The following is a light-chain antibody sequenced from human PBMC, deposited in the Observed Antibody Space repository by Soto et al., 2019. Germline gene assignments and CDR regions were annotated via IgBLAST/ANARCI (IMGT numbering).Light chain of an antibody. CDR1: QSVCSSY. V-gene: IGKV3-20*01. Sequence: EIVLTQSPGTLSLSPGDRVTLSCRASQSVCSSYLAWYQQKPGQAPRLLIYGASSRAPGIPDRYSGSGSGTDFTLTISRLEPEDFALYYCQQYGSSQWTFGQGTKVEIK. CDR2: GAS. J-gene: IGKJ1*01. CDR3: QQYGSSQWT.